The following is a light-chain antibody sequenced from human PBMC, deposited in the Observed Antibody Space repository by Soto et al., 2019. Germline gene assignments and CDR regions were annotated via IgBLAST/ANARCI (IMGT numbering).Light chain of an antibody. J-gene: IGLJ1*01. Sequence: QSVLTQPPSASGTPGQRFTISGSGTSSNIGSNIVTWYQQLPGTAPKLLIYSDTQRPSGVPDRFSGSKSGTSASLAISGLHSADEADYYCAAWDDSLNGFVFGSGTKLTVL. CDR1: SSNIGSNI. CDR2: SDT. V-gene: IGLV1-44*01. CDR3: AAWDDSLNGFV.